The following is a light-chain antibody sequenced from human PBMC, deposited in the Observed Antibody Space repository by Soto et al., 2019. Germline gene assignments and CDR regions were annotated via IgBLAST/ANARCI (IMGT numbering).Light chain of an antibody. Sequence: ERVLTQSPGALSLYSGERATLSCRASQSVSSSYLAWYQQKPGQAPRLLIYGASSRATGIPDRFSGSGSGTDFTLTISRLEPEDFAVYYCQQYGSSPWTFGQGTKVDIK. CDR2: GAS. CDR1: QSVSSSY. CDR3: QQYGSSPWT. J-gene: IGKJ1*01. V-gene: IGKV3-20*01.